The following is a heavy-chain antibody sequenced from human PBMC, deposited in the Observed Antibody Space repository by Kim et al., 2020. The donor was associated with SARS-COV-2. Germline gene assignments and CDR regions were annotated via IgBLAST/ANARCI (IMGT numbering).Heavy chain of an antibody. D-gene: IGHD2-2*01. Sequence: TYSADSVKSRFTISRDNSKSTLYLQINSLRAEDTAVYYCAKLYQYSLTDYWGQGTLVTVSS. CDR2: T. CDR3: AKLYQYSLTDY. V-gene: IGHV3-23*01. J-gene: IGHJ4*02.